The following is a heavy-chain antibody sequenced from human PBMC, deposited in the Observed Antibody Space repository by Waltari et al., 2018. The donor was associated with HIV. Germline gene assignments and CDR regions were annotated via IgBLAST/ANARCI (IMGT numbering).Heavy chain of an antibody. CDR1: GFTFSSYE. J-gene: IGHJ2*01. CDR3: AKVREKQLWLRNWDFDL. V-gene: IGHV3-48*03. CDR2: ISSSGSSI. D-gene: IGHD5-18*01. Sequence: EVKLVESGRGLVQPGGSVRLSCAASGFTFSSYEMNWVRQAPGKGLEWISYISSSGSSIYYADSVKGRFTISRDNGKKSLYLQMNILRAEDTAVYYCAKVREKQLWLRNWDFDLWGRGTLVTVSS.